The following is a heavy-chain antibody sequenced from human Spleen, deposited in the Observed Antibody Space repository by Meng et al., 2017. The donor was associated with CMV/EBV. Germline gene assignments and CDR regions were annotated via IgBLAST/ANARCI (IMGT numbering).Heavy chain of an antibody. J-gene: IGHJ3*02. CDR3: ARGRKTYNNAFDI. V-gene: IGHV3-74*03. D-gene: IGHD1-1*01. CDR2: IDLDGTKT. CDR1: GFTFSESW. Sequence: GESLKISCVTSGFTFSESWMHWVRQAPGKGLSWVSRIDLDGTKTTYADSVKGRFTISRDNAKNSLYLQMNSLRAEDTAVYYCARGRKTYNNAFDIWGQGTMVTVSS.